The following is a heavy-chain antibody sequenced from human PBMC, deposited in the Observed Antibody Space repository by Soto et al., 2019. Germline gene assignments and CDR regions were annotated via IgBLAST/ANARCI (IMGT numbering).Heavy chain of an antibody. CDR1: GYSISSSNW. D-gene: IGHD1-26*01. CDR3: ASREMQGFIEV. CDR2: IYYSGTT. J-gene: IGHJ3*01. Sequence: SETLSLTCAVSGYSISSSNWWGWIRQPPGKGLEWIGYIYYSGTTYYNPSLKSRVTMSVDTSKNQFSLKLTSVTAVDTAVYYWASREMQGFIEVWGQGAQVSVSS. V-gene: IGHV4-28*01.